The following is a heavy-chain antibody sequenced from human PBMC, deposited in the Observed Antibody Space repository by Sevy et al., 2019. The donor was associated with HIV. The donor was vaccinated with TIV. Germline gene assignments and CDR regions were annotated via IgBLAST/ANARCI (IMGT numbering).Heavy chain of an antibody. CDR3: ARDLIPGCSSTSCYARWAYYYYYYGMDV. V-gene: IGHV1-69*13. J-gene: IGHJ6*02. CDR1: GGTFSSYA. D-gene: IGHD2-2*01. CDR2: IIPIFGTA. Sequence: ASVKVSCKASGGTFSSYAISWVRQAPGQGLEWMGGIIPIFGTANYAQKFQGRVTITADESTSKAYMELSSLRSEDTAVYYCARDLIPGCSSTSCYARWAYYYYYYGMDVWGQGTTVTVSS.